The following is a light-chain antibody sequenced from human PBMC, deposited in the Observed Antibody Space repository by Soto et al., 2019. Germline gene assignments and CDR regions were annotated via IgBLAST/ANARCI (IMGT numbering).Light chain of an antibody. CDR3: QQYRSMPHR. V-gene: IGKV3-20*01. J-gene: IGKJ1*01. CDR1: KRVSSNY. Sequence: IVLTQPPDTQALSPGEVATLSCRASKRVSSNYLARYQQKSGQAPSLLIYGASSRATGIPDRFSGSGSGTDFTLTISGLEHEDFAVNYCQQYRSMPHRFRQGTKVEIK. CDR2: GAS.